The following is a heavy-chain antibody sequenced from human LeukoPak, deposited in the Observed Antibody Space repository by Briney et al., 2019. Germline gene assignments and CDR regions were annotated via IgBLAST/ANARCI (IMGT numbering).Heavy chain of an antibody. V-gene: IGHV3-15*01. CDR3: TTYPRDTPRGSTDY. CDR1: GFTFSNAW. J-gene: IGHJ4*02. D-gene: IGHD1-1*01. CDR2: IKSKTDGGTT. Sequence: PGGSLRLSCAASGFTFSNAWMSWVRQAPGKGLEWVGRIKSKTDGGTTDYAAPVKGRFTISRDDSKNTLYLQMNSLKTEDTAVYYCTTYPRDTPRGSTDYWGQGTLVTVSS.